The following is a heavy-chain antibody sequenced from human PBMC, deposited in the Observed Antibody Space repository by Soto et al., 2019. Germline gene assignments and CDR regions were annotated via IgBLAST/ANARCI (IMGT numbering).Heavy chain of an antibody. Sequence: GGSLRLSCVAPGFTVSNNYMSWVRQAPGKGLERVSIIYSGDITYYADSVKGRFTISRDNSKNTLYLQMNSLRAEDTAVYYCARGYYYGSGSYYSSDAFDIWGQGTMVTVSS. CDR3: ARGYYYGSGSYYSSDAFDI. CDR1: GFTVSNNY. V-gene: IGHV3-66*02. D-gene: IGHD3-10*01. J-gene: IGHJ3*02. CDR2: IYSGDIT.